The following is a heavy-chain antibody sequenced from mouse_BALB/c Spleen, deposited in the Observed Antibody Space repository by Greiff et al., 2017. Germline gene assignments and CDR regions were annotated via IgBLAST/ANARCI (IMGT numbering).Heavy chain of an antibody. J-gene: IGHJ3*01. V-gene: IGHV1-80*01. CDR3: ARRDDYDEVFAY. CDR1: GYAFSSYW. CDR2: IYPGDGDT. D-gene: IGHD2-4*01. Sequence: QVQLQQSGAELVRPGSSVKISCKASGYAFSSYWMNWVKQRPGRGLEWIGQIYPGDGDTNYNGKFKGKATLTADKSSSTAYMQLSSLTSEDSAVYFCARRDDYDEVFAYWGQGTLVTVSA.